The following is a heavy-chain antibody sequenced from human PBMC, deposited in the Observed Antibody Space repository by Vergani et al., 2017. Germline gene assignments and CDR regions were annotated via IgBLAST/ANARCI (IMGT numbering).Heavy chain of an antibody. V-gene: IGHV1-69-2*01. D-gene: IGHD2-15*01. CDR3: ATLGGLYSGGSCYSYNWFDP. Sequence: EVQLVQSGAEVKKPGATVKISCKVSGYTFTDYYMHWVQQAPGKGLEWMGLVDPEDGETIYAEKFQGRVTITADTSTDTAYMELSSLRSEDTAVYYCATLGGLYSGGSCYSYNWFDPWGQGTLVTVSS. CDR2: VDPEDGET. CDR1: GYTFTDYY. J-gene: IGHJ5*02.